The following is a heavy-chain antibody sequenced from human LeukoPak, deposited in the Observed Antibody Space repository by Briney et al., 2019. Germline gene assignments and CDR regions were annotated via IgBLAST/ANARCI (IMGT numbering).Heavy chain of an antibody. J-gene: IGHJ6*04. CDR3: AELGITMIGGV. V-gene: IGHV3-9*01. CDR2: ISWNSGTI. CDR1: GFTFADYA. Sequence: PGRSLRLSCAASGFTFADYAMHWVRQTPGKGLEWVSGISWNSGTIYYADSVKGRFTISRDNAKNSLYLQMNSLRAEDTAVYYCAELGITMIGGVWGKGTTVTISS. D-gene: IGHD3-10*02.